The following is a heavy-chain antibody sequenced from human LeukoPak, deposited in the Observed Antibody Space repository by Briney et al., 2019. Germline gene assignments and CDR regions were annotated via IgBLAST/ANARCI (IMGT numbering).Heavy chain of an antibody. V-gene: IGHV1-18*01. CDR2: ISAYNGNT. D-gene: IGHD2-21*02. CDR3: ARVAYCGGDCYSWDYYYYYGMDV. CDR1: GYTFTSYG. Sequence: GASVKVSCKASGYTFTSYGISWVRQAPGQGLEWMGWISAYNGNTNYAQKLQGRVTMTTDTSTSTAYMELRSLRSDDTAVYYCARVAYCGGDCYSWDYYYYYGMDVWGQGTTVTVSS. J-gene: IGHJ6*02.